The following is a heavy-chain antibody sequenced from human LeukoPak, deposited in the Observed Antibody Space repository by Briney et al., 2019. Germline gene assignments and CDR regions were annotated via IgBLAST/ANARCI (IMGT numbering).Heavy chain of an antibody. D-gene: IGHD6-19*01. V-gene: IGHV3-53*01. J-gene: IGHJ3*02. CDR1: GFTVSSNY. CDR3: AGSGIAVADDAFDI. CDR2: IYSGGST. Sequence: GGSLRLSCAASGFTVSSNYMSRVRQAPGKGLEWVSVIYSGGSTYYADSVKGRFTISRDNSKNTLYLQMNSLRAEDTAVYYCAGSGIAVADDAFDIWGQGTMVTVSS.